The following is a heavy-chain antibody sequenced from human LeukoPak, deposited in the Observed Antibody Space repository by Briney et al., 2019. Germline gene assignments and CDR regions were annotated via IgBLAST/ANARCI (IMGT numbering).Heavy chain of an antibody. CDR1: EFTFSDYY. D-gene: IGHD6-13*01. Sequence: GGSLRLSCAASEFTFSDYYMSWIRQAPGKGLEWVSYISSSGSSIYYADSVKGRFTISRDNAKNSLYLQMNSLRAEDTAVYYCARVYSSRYFDYWGQGTLVTVSS. CDR2: ISSSGSSI. V-gene: IGHV3-11*04. CDR3: ARVYSSRYFDY. J-gene: IGHJ4*02.